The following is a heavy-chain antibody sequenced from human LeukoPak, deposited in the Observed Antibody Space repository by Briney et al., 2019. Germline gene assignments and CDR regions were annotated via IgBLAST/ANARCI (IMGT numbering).Heavy chain of an antibody. Sequence: ASVKVSCKASGYTFTSYYMHWVRQAPGQGLEWMGWINPNSGGTNYAQKFQGRVTMTRDTSISTAYMELSRLRSDDTAVYYCAREDSGYGGFDYWGQGTLVTVSS. V-gene: IGHV1-2*02. D-gene: IGHD5-12*01. J-gene: IGHJ4*02. CDR1: GYTFTSYY. CDR2: INPNSGGT. CDR3: AREDSGYGGFDY.